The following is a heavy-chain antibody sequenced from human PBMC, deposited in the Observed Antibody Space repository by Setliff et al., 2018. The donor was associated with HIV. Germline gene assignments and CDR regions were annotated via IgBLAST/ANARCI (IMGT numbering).Heavy chain of an antibody. V-gene: IGHV3-74*01. CDR1: GFTFSTYW. J-gene: IGHJ4*02. D-gene: IGHD6-19*01. CDR3: AMAVIFDY. CDR2: INSDGTST. Sequence: PGGSLRLSCAASGFTFSTYWMHWVRQAPGKGLVWVSRINSDGTSTSYADSVKGRFTISRDNSKNSLYLQMNSLRAEDTAVYYCAMAVIFDYWGQGTLVTVSS.